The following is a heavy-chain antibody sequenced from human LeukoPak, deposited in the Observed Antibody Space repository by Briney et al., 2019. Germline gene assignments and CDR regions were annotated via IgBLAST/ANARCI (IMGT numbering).Heavy chain of an antibody. CDR1: GFTFSSYG. CDR3: ARNTVSYYDFWSAVNPFDY. J-gene: IGHJ4*02. Sequence: GGSLRLSCAASGFTFSSYGMHWVRQAPGKGLEWVAFIRYDGSNKYYADSVKGRFTISRDNSKSTLYLQMNSLRAEDTAVYYCARNTVSYYDFWSAVNPFDYWGQGTLVTVSS. V-gene: IGHV3-30*02. CDR2: IRYDGSNK. D-gene: IGHD3-3*01.